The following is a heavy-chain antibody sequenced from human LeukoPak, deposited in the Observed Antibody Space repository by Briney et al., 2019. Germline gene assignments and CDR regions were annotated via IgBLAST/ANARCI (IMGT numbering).Heavy chain of an antibody. D-gene: IGHD2-15*01. CDR3: ALMPHDSVDY. CDR2: IIPIFGTA. CDR1: GYTFTSYG. J-gene: IGHJ4*02. Sequence: ASVKVSCKASGYTFTSYGISWVRQAPGQGLEWMGGIIPIFGTANYAQKFQGRVTITTGESTSTAYMELSSLRSEDTAVYYCALMPHDSVDYWGQGTLVTVSS. V-gene: IGHV1-69*05.